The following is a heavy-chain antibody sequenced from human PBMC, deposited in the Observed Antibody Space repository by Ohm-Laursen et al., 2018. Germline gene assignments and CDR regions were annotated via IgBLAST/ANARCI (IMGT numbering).Heavy chain of an antibody. CDR1: GFTFSSYA. J-gene: IGHJ4*02. CDR2: ITSSTSTI. V-gene: IGHV3-48*04. Sequence: SLRLSCAASGFTFSSYAMSWVRQAPGKGLEWVSSITSSTSTIYYGDSVKGRFSISRDNANKLVYLQMNSLRAEDTAVYYCARAWEGATTRYFDYWGQGALVSVSS. D-gene: IGHD1-26*01. CDR3: ARAWEGATTRYFDY.